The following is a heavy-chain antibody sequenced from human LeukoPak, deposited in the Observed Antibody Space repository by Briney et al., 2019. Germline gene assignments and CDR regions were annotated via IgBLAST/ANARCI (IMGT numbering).Heavy chain of an antibody. Sequence: GGSLRLSCAASGFTFSSYEMSWVRQAPGKGLEGVSYISSSGSTIYYADSVKGRFTISRDNAKYSLYLQMNSLRAEATAVYYCASPSLGIAVAGLDYWGQGTLVTVSS. CDR3: ASPSLGIAVAGLDY. CDR2: ISSSGSTI. V-gene: IGHV3-48*03. CDR1: GFTFSSYE. D-gene: IGHD6-19*01. J-gene: IGHJ4*02.